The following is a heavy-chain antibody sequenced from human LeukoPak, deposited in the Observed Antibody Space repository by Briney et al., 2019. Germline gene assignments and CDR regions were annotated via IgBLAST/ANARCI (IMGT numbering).Heavy chain of an antibody. V-gene: IGHV4-61*01. CDR3: ARDGSGWYWDY. Sequence: SETLSLTCTVSGGSFSSGSYYWTWIRQPPGRGLDWIRYIYYSGITNSNPSLKSRVTISVDPSKNQFSLKLSSVTAADPAVYYCARDGSGWYWDYWGQGTLVTVSS. CDR1: GGSFSSGSYY. D-gene: IGHD6-19*01. J-gene: IGHJ4*02. CDR2: IYYSGIT.